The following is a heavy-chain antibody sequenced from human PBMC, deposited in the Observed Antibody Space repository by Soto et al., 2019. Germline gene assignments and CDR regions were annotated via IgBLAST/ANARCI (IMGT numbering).Heavy chain of an antibody. CDR1: GYTFTSYA. V-gene: IGHV1-3*01. CDR2: INAGNGNT. Sequence: ASVKVSSKASGYTFTSYAMHWVRQAPGQRLEWMGWINAGNGNTKYSQKFQGRVTITRDTSASTAYMELSSLRSEDTAVYYCARDSIEAVAGLYNWFDPWGQGTLVTVSS. J-gene: IGHJ5*02. CDR3: ARDSIEAVAGLYNWFDP. D-gene: IGHD6-19*01.